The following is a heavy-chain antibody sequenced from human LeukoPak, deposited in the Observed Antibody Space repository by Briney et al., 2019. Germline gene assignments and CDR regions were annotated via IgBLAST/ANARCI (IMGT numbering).Heavy chain of an antibody. CDR2: SSSSSSYI. D-gene: IGHD5-24*01. Sequence: GESLRLSCAASGFTISSYTMNWVRQAPGKGLEWVSSSSSSSSYIYYADSVKGRFTISRDNARKSLYLQMNSLRAEDTAVYYCARQGDGYNDAFDIWGQGTMVTVSS. CDR1: GFTISSYT. V-gene: IGHV3-21*01. J-gene: IGHJ3*02. CDR3: ARQGDGYNDAFDI.